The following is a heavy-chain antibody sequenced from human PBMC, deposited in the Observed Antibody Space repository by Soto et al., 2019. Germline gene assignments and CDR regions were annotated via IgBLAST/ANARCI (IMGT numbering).Heavy chain of an antibody. D-gene: IGHD1-26*01. CDR3: ASPSRVGYYYGMDV. V-gene: IGHV3-48*03. J-gene: IGHJ6*02. Sequence: GGSLRLSCAASGFTFSSYEMNWVRQAPGKGLEWVSYISSSGSTIYYADSVKGRFTISRDNAKNSLYLQMNSLRAEDTAVYYCASPSRVGYYYGMDVWGQGTTVTGSS. CDR1: GFTFSSYE. CDR2: ISSSGSTI.